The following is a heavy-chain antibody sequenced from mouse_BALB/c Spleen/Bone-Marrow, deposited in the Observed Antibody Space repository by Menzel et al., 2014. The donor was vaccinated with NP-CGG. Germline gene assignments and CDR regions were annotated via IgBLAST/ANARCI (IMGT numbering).Heavy chain of an antibody. J-gene: IGHJ3*01. D-gene: IGHD1-1*01. V-gene: IGHV1S135*01. CDR1: GYAFTSYN. CDR2: IDPYNGGT. CDR3: ARENYGSSPAY. Sequence: EVQLVESGPELVKPGASVKVSCKASGYAFTSYNMYWVKQSHGKSLEWIGYIDPYNGGTSYNQKFKGKATLTVDKSPSTAYMHLNSLTSEDPAVYYCARENYGSSPAYWGQGTLVTVSA.